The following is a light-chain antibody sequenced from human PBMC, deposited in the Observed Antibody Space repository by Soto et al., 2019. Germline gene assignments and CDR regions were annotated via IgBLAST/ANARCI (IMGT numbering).Light chain of an antibody. CDR2: DVS. CDR3: SSYTSSDTYF. CDR1: SSDVGGYNH. V-gene: IGLV2-14*01. Sequence: QSALTQRASVSGSPGQSITISCTGTSSDVGGYNHVSWYQQHPGKAPKLMIYDVSNRPSGASNRFSGSKSGSTASLTISALQAEDEAEYYCSSYTSSDTYFFGTGTKLTVL. J-gene: IGLJ1*01.